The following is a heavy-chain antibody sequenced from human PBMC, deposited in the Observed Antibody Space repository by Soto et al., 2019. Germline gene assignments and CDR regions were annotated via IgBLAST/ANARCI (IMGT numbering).Heavy chain of an antibody. CDR3: ARQGAITGCSIIACYLF. CDR1: GFGFANYW. D-gene: IGHD2-2*01. CDR2: IYPDDSST. J-gene: IGHJ4*02. V-gene: IGHV5-51*01. Sequence: PGESLKISCKGSGFGFANYWIAWVRQRPGNGLEWMGTIYPDDSSTRYNPSFQGQVTISADKSISTAFLPWSSLKASDTVIYFFARQGAITGCSIIACYLFWEQGTQVIVAS.